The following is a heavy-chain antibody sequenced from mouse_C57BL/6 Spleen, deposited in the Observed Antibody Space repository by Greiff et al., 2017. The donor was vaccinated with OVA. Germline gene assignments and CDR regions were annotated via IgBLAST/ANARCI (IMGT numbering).Heavy chain of an antibody. CDR3: ARENYSKRFAY. CDR1: GYAFSSSW. Sequence: QVQLQQSGPELVKPGASVKISCKASGYAFSSSWMNWVKQRPGKGLEWIGRIYPGDGDTNYNGKFKGKATLTADKSSSTAYMQLSSLTSEDSAVYVCARENYSKRFAYWGQGTLVTVSA. V-gene: IGHV1-82*01. CDR2: IYPGDGDT. D-gene: IGHD2-5*01. J-gene: IGHJ3*01.